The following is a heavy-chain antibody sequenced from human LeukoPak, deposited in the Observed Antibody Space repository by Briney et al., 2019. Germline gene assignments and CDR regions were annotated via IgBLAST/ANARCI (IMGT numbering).Heavy chain of an antibody. CDR2: ISDSGAT. Sequence: SETLSLTCTVSGGSLNNNYWSWVRQPPGKGLEWIGYISDSGATKYNPSLESRATISVGSSRTKFSLKVNTATAADTAVYFCARHLSNRTTVAGEFDYWGQGILVTVSP. V-gene: IGHV4-59*08. CDR3: ARHLSNRTTVAGEFDY. J-gene: IGHJ4*02. CDR1: GGSLNNNY. D-gene: IGHD6-19*01.